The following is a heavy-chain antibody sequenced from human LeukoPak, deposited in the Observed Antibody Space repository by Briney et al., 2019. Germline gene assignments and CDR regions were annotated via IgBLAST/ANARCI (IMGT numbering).Heavy chain of an antibody. D-gene: IGHD3-3*01. CDR1: GFLFRSNG. CDR2: IRSDGNVT. V-gene: IGHV3-30*02. CDR3: AKDRGFWSGFLF. Sequence: PGGSLRLSCEASGFLFRSNGMHWVRQAPGKGLEWVAFIRSDGNVTKYLDSIKGRFTISRDNSKNILYLQLNDVRPDDTAVYFCAKDRGFWSGFLFWGQGTLVTVSS. J-gene: IGHJ4*02.